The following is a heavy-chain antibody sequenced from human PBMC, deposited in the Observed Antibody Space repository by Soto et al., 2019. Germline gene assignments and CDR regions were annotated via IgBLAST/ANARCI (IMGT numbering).Heavy chain of an antibody. CDR3: ARYSSPPRYYYYGMDV. CDR1: GFTFSDYY. V-gene: IGHV3-11*01. Sequence: GGSLRLSCAASGFTFSDYYMSWIRQAPGKGLEWVSYISSSGSTIYYADSVKGRFTISRDNAKNSLYLQMNSLRAEDTAVYYCARYSSPPRYYYYGMDVWGQGTTVTVSS. D-gene: IGHD6-13*01. CDR2: ISSSGSTI. J-gene: IGHJ6*02.